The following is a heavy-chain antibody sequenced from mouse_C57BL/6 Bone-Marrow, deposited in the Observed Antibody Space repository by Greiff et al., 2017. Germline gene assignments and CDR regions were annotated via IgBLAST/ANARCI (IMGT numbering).Heavy chain of an antibody. J-gene: IGHJ4*01. V-gene: IGHV1-82*01. CDR1: GYAFSSSW. CDR3: ARGELLF. Sequence: VQLQQSGPELVKPGASVKISCKASGYAFSSSWMNWVKQRPGKGLEWIGRIYPGDGDTNYNGKFKGKATLTADKSSSTAYMQLSSLTSEDSAVYFCARGELLFGGQGTSVTVSS. CDR2: IYPGDGDT. D-gene: IGHD1-1*01.